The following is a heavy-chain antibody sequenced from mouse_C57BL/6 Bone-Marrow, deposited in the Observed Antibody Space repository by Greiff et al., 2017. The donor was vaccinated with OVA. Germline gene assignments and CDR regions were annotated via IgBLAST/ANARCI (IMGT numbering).Heavy chain of an antibody. Sequence: QVQLQQPGAELVKPGASVTMSCKASGYTFTSYWITWVKQRPGQGLEWIGDIYPGSGSTNYNEKFKSKATLTVDTSSSTAYMQLSSLTSEDSAVYYCARNYYGVVPFDYWGQGTTLTVSS. D-gene: IGHD1-1*01. CDR2: IYPGSGST. V-gene: IGHV1-55*01. CDR1: GYTFTSYW. CDR3: ARNYYGVVPFDY. J-gene: IGHJ2*01.